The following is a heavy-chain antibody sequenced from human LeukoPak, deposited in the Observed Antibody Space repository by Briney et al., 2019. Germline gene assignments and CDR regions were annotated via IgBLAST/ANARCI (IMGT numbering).Heavy chain of an antibody. J-gene: IGHJ4*02. Sequence: PGGSLRLSCKGSGYSFTSYWICWVRQMPGKGLEWMGRIDPSDSYTNYSPSFQGHVTISADKSISTAYLQWSSLKASDTAMYYCETSPGYSSGWYRGGADYWGQGTLVTVSS. D-gene: IGHD6-19*01. CDR3: ETSPGYSSGWYRGGADY. CDR1: GYSFTSYW. CDR2: IDPSDSYT. V-gene: IGHV5-10-1*01.